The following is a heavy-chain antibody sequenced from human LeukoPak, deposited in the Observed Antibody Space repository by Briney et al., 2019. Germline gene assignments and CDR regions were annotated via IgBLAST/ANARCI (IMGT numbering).Heavy chain of an antibody. D-gene: IGHD3-9*01. J-gene: IGHJ4*02. V-gene: IGHV3-30*04. CDR1: GFIFSSYA. Sequence: PGGSLRLSCAASGFIFSSYAMHWVRQAPGKGLEWVAVISYDGSDKYCAESVKGRFTFSRDNSNNTLYLQMNSLRAEDTAVYYCAREGRDFDWLFLGRYFNYWGQGTLVTVSS. CDR2: ISYDGSDK. CDR3: AREGRDFDWLFLGRYFNY.